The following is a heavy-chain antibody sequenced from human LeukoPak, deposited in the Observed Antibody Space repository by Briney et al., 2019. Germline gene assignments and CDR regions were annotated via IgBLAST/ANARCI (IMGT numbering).Heavy chain of an antibody. J-gene: IGHJ4*02. D-gene: IGHD5-24*01. CDR2: IKSKSDGGTI. CDR3: TKGMATISY. Sequence: GGSLRLSCVASGFTFSDAWMSWVRQAPGKGLEWVGRIKSKSDGGTIDYAAPVNGRVTISRDDSKNTPYLQMNSLKTEDTAVYYCTKGMATISYWGQGTLVTVSS. CDR1: GFTFSDAW. V-gene: IGHV3-15*01.